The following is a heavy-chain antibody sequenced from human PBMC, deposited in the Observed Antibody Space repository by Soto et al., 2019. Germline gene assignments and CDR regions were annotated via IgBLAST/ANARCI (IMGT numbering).Heavy chain of an antibody. V-gene: IGHV1-8*01. Sequence: ASVKVSCKASGYTFTNYEINWVRQATGQGLEWMGWMNPGSGNTGYAHKFQGRVTMTRNISISTSYMELSRLGSDDTAIYYCARMASSGSLNWFDPWGQGTLVTVSS. CDR2: MNPGSGNT. D-gene: IGHD3-10*01. CDR3: ARMASSGSLNWFDP. J-gene: IGHJ5*02. CDR1: GYTFTNYE.